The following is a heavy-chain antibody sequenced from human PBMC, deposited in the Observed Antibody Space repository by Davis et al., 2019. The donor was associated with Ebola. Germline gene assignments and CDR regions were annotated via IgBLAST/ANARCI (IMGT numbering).Heavy chain of an antibody. J-gene: IGHJ3*02. CDR1: RYTFPSYG. Sequence: SVTVSCKASRYTFPSYGISWVRQAPGQGLEWMGWISAYNGNTNYAQKLQGRVTMTTDTSTSTAYMELRSLRSDDTAVYYCARVNDYWAGAFDIWGQGTMVTVSS. V-gene: IGHV1-18*04. CDR2: ISAYNGNT. D-gene: IGHD4-11*01. CDR3: ARVNDYWAGAFDI.